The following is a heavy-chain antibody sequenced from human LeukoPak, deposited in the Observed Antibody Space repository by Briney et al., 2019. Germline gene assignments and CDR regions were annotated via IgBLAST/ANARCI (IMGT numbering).Heavy chain of an antibody. D-gene: IGHD2/OR15-2a*01. CDR1: GFTFSYAW. CDR3: ARDTSY. CDR2: IKQDGSEK. J-gene: IGHJ4*02. V-gene: IGHV3-7*01. Sequence: PGGSLRLSCAASGFTFSYAWMSWVRQAPGKGLEWVANIKQDGSEKYYVDSVKGRFTISRDNAKNSLYLQMNSLRAEDTAVYYCARDTSYWGQGTLVTVSS.